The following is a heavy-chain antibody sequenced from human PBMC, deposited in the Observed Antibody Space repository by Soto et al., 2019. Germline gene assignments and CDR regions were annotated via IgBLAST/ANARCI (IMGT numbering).Heavy chain of an antibody. CDR2: INPNSGGT. J-gene: IGHJ6*02. CDR3: PRGAPSIAARPDYYSGMDV. D-gene: IGHD6-6*01. CDR1: GYTFIGNY. V-gene: IGHV1-2*04. Sequence: GAVKVSCKASGYTFIGNYMHWVRHAPGQGLELMGWINPNSGGTNYAQKFQRWFAMTRDTSISTAYGELSRLRSDDTAVYYRPRGAPSIAARPDYYSGMDVWGQETTATVPS.